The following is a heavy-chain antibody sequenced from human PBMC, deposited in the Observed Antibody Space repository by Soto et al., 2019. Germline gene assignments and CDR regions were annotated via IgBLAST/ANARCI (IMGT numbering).Heavy chain of an antibody. V-gene: IGHV3-30*18. Sequence: QVQLVQSGAEVKKPGASVKVSCKASGYTFSSYGMHWVRQAPGKGLEWVAVISYDGSNKYYADSVKGRFTISRDNSKNTLYLQMNSLRAEDTAVYYCAKGPYYYGSGSYSYGMDVWGQGTTVTVSS. D-gene: IGHD3-10*01. J-gene: IGHJ6*02. CDR3: AKGPYYYGSGSYSYGMDV. CDR1: GYTFSSYG. CDR2: ISYDGSNK.